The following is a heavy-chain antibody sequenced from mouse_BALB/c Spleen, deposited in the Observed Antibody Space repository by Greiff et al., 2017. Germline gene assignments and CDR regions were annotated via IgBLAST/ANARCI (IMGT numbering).Heavy chain of an antibody. V-gene: IGHV1S81*02. CDR2: INPSNGGT. CDR3: TRGGRLRYAMDY. Sequence: QVQLKQSGAELVKPGASVKLSCKASGYTFTSYYMYWVKQRPGQGLEWIGEINPSNGGTNFNEKFKSKATLTVDKSSSTAYMQLSSLTSEDSEVYYCTRGGRLRYAMDYWGQGTSVTVSS. D-gene: IGHD1-2*01. CDR1: GYTFTSYY. J-gene: IGHJ4*01.